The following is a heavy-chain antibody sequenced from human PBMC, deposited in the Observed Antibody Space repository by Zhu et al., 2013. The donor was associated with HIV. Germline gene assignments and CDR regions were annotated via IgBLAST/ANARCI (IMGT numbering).Heavy chain of an antibody. V-gene: IGHV1-46*02. CDR2: INPSGDT. CDR1: GVITKKYY. J-gene: IGHJ4*02. Sequence: QVLLVQSGAEVKKPGASVKISCKAPGVITKKYYIHWLRQAPGEGLEWMGIINPSGDTGYGQDFQGRVSMTRDPSINTVYVELTGLTSDDTAMYYCARGTPGKCFDSWGQGTLVSVSS. CDR3: ARGTPGKCFDS.